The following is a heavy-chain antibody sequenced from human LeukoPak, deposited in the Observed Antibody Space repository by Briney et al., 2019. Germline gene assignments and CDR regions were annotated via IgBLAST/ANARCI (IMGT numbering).Heavy chain of an antibody. CDR1: GFTFSTYA. V-gene: IGHV3-30-3*01. J-gene: IGHJ4*02. CDR2: ISYDGINK. CDR3: ARDIVVVPADTSLDY. D-gene: IGHD2-2*01. Sequence: GGSLRLSCAASGFTFSTYAMHWVRQAPGKGLEWVAVISYDGINKYYADSVKGRFTISRDNSKNTLYLQMNSLRAEDTAVYYCARDIVVVPADTSLDYWGQGTLDTVSS.